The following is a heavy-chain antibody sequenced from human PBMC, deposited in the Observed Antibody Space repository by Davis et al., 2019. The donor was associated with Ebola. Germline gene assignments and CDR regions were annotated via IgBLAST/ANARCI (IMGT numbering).Heavy chain of an antibody. J-gene: IGHJ6*02. Sequence: AASVKVSCKASGYTFTSYGISWVRQAPGQGLEWMGWISAYNGNTNYAQKLQGRVTMTTDTSTSTAYMELRCLRSDDTAVYYCAREWLRSAYYYYYGMDVWGQGTTVTVSS. D-gene: IGHD5-12*01. CDR1: GYTFTSYG. CDR2: ISAYNGNT. CDR3: AREWLRSAYYYYYGMDV. V-gene: IGHV1-18*01.